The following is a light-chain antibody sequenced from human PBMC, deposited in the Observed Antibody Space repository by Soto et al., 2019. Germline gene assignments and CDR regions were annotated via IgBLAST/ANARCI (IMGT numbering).Light chain of an antibody. CDR1: RRDVGAYNL. Sequence: QSALTQPASVSGSAGQSITISCSGTRRDVGAYNLVSWYQQHPGTAPKLIIYEVRNRPSGISSRFSGSRSGNTSSLTISGLQAEDEGDYYGSSYTARSTLVFGGGTKLTVL. CDR3: SSYTARSTLV. CDR2: EVR. V-gene: IGLV2-14*01. J-gene: IGLJ3*02.